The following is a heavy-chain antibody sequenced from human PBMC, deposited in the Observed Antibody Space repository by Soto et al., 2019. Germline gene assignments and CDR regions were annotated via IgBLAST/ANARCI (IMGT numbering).Heavy chain of an antibody. CDR2: IYSGGST. CDR3: ARDAWSINYYYGMDV. CDR1: GFTVSSNY. D-gene: IGHD2-15*01. Sequence: QSGGSLRLSCAASGFTVSSNYMSWVRQAPGKGLEWVSVIYSGGSTYYADSVKGRFTISRDNSKSTLYLQMNSLRAEDTAVYYCARDAWSINYYYGMDVWGQGTTVTVSS. J-gene: IGHJ6*02. V-gene: IGHV3-53*01.